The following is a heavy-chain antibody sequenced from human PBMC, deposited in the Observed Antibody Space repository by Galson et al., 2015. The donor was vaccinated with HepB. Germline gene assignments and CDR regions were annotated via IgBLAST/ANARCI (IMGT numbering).Heavy chain of an antibody. V-gene: IGHV3-23*01. CDR2: ISGSGGST. CDR1: GFTFSSYA. D-gene: IGHD3-22*01. Sequence: SLRLSCAASGFTFSSYAMSWVRQAPGKGLEWVSAISGSGGSTYYADSVKGRFTISRDNSKNTLYLQMNSLRAEDTAVYYCAKGLAPGTIVVVTSYFDYWGQGTLVTVSS. CDR3: AKGLAPGTIVVVTSYFDY. J-gene: IGHJ4*02.